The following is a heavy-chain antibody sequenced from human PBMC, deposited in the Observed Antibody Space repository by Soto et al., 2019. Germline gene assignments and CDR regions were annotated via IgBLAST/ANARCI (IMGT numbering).Heavy chain of an antibody. CDR1: GFSFSNFG. CDR2: IWYDGSNE. D-gene: IGHD2-15*01. V-gene: IGHV3-33*03. J-gene: IGHJ6*03. CDR3: ARALYLGTRSHYYMDV. Sequence: QVQLVESGGGVVQPGRSLRLSCVVSGFSFSNFGMHWARQAPGKGLEWVAVIWYDGSNENYADSVKGRFTISRDNSKTTLYLQMNSLRAEDTAVYYCARALYLGTRSHYYMDVWGKGTTVTVSS.